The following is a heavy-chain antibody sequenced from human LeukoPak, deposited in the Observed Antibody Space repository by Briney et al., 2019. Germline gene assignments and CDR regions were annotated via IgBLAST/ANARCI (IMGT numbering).Heavy chain of an antibody. V-gene: IGHV1-46*01. Sequence: ASAKVSCKASGYTFTSYYMHWVRQGPGLGLEWMGIINPSGGSTSYAQKFQGRVTMTRDTSTSTVYMELSSLRSEDTAVYYCAREVGGSYYVDYWGQGTLVTVSS. CDR3: AREVGGSYYVDY. J-gene: IGHJ4*02. D-gene: IGHD1-26*01. CDR2: INPSGGST. CDR1: GYTFTSYY.